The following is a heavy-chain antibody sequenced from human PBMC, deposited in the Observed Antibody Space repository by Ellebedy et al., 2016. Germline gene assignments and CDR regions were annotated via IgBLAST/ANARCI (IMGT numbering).Heavy chain of an antibody. D-gene: IGHD2-15*01. CDR3: AKDIVVVVAALFDY. V-gene: IGHV3-53*01. CDR1: GFTVSSNY. Sequence: GESLKISXAASGFTVSSNYMSWVRQAPGKGLEWVSVIYSGGSTYHADSVKGRFTISRDNSKNTLYLQMNSLRAEDTAVYYYAKDIVVVVAALFDYWGQGTLVTVSS. J-gene: IGHJ4*02. CDR2: IYSGGST.